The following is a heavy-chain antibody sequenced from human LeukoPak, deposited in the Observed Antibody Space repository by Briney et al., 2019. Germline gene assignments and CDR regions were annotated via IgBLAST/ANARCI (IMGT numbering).Heavy chain of an antibody. J-gene: IGHJ4*01. V-gene: IGHV4-61*02. CDR2: IYTSGST. D-gene: IGHD3-3*01. Sequence: SQTLSLTCTVSGGSISSGSYYWSWIRQPAGKGLEWIGRIYTSGSTNYNPSLKSRVTMSVDTSKNQFSLKLSSVTAADTAVYYCARGSVEAAFDYWGQEPWSPSPQ. CDR1: GGSISSGSYY. CDR3: ARGSVEAAFDY.